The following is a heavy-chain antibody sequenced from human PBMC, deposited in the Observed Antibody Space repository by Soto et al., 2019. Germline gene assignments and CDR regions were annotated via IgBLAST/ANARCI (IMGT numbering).Heavy chain of an antibody. D-gene: IGHD2-2*01. CDR2: ISSSSSYT. CDR1: GFTFSDYY. Sequence: GGSLRLFCAASGFTFSDYYMSWIRQAPGKGLEWVSYISSSSSYTNYADSVKGRFTISRDNAKNSLYLQMNSLRAEDTAVYYCAIDLGVVPAGWRDYGMDVWGQGTTVTVSS. V-gene: IGHV3-11*06. CDR3: AIDLGVVPAGWRDYGMDV. J-gene: IGHJ6*02.